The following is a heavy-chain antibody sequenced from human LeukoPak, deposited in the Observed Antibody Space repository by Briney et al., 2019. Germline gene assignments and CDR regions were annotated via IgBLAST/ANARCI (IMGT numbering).Heavy chain of an antibody. CDR3: ARFSALSIATRPFDY. V-gene: IGHV4-61*08. Sequence: PSETLSLTCTVSGGSISSGGYYWSWIRQPPGKGLEWIGYIYYSGSTNYNPSLKSQVTISVDTSKNQFSLKLSSVTAADTAVYYCARFSALSIATRPFDYWGQGTLVTVSS. J-gene: IGHJ4*02. CDR1: GGSISSGGYY. CDR2: IYYSGST. D-gene: IGHD6-6*01.